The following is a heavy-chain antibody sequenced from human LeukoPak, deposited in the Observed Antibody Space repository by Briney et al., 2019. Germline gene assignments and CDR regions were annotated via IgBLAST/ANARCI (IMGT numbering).Heavy chain of an antibody. Sequence: GGSLRLSWAASGFTLSSYSMNWVRQAQGKGLEWVSYISSSSSTIYYADSVKGRFTISRDNAKSSLYLQKNSLRAEDTAVYSCARGIAAAGYYYYGMDVWGQGTTVTVSS. V-gene: IGHV3-48*01. D-gene: IGHD6-13*01. CDR3: ARGIAAAGYYYYGMDV. CDR1: GFTLSSYS. J-gene: IGHJ6*02. CDR2: ISSSSSTI.